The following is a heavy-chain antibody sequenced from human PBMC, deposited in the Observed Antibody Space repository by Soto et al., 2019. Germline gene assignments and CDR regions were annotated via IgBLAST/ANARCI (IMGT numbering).Heavy chain of an antibody. Sequence: ASVKVSCKASGYTFTSYGISWVRQAPGQGLEWMGWISAYNGNTNYAQKLQGRVTMTTDTSTSTAYMELRSLRSDDTAVYYCVIDHRPYDIVYRCQGTLVTVSS. CDR2: ISAYNGNT. J-gene: IGHJ4*02. CDR1: GYTFTSYG. V-gene: IGHV1-18*01. D-gene: IGHD3-9*01. CDR3: VIDHRPYDIVY.